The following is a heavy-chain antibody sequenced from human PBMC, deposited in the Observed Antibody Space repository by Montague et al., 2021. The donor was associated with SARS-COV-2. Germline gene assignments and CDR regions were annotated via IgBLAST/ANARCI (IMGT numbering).Heavy chain of an antibody. D-gene: IGHD5-12*01. CDR1: GASSSNYY. V-gene: IGHV4-34*01. J-gene: IGHJ4*02. CDR3: ASAPRYSFGFWAY. Sequence: SETLSLTCAVYGASSSNYYWSWIRQSPGKGLEWVGEINHSGYTDYNPSLESRLTIPLDSSKKQFSLKMTSVTAADTAIYYCASAPRYSFGFWAYWGQGTQVSVSS. CDR2: INHSGYT.